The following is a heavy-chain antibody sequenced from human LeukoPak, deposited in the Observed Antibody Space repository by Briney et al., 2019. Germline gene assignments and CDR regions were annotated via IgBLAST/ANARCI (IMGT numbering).Heavy chain of an antibody. Sequence: ASVKVSCKASGYTFTNFGITWVRQAPGQGLEWMGWINPNSGGTNYAQKFQGRVTMTRDTSISTAYMELSGLRSDDTAVYYCATSGYNSEWYDYWGQGTLVTVSS. J-gene: IGHJ4*02. CDR2: INPNSGGT. CDR1: GYTFTNFG. V-gene: IGHV1-2*02. D-gene: IGHD6-19*01. CDR3: ATSGYNSEWYDY.